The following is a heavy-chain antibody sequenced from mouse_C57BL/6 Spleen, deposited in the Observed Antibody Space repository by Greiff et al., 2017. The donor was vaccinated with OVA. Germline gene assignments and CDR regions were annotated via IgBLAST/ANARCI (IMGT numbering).Heavy chain of an antibody. CDR2: IDPNSGGT. Sequence: QQPGRGLEWIGRIDPNSGGTKYNEKFKSKATLTVDKPSSTAYMQLSSLTSEDSAVYYCARSKGDSYYFDYWGQGTTLTVSS. J-gene: IGHJ2*01. V-gene: IGHV1-72*01. CDR3: ARSKGDSYYFDY. D-gene: IGHD2-12*01.